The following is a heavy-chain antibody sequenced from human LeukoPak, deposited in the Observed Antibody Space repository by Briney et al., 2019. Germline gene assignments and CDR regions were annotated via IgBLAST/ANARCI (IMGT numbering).Heavy chain of an antibody. J-gene: IGHJ4*02. Sequence: GGSLRLSCAASGFTFSSYAMHWVRQAPGKGLEWVAVISYDGSNKYYADSVKGRFTISRDNSKNTLYLQMNSLRAEDTAVCYCARGYDFWSGYFGYWGQGTLVTVSS. CDR3: ARGYDFWSGYFGY. CDR1: GFTFSSYA. CDR2: ISYDGSNK. D-gene: IGHD3-3*01. V-gene: IGHV3-30-3*01.